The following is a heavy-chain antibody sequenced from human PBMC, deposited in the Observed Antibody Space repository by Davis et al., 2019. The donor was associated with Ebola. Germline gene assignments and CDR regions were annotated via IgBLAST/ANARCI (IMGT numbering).Heavy chain of an antibody. CDR1: GFTFSSYA. CDR2: ISSNGGST. D-gene: IGHD3-22*01. V-gene: IGHV3-64D*08. CDR3: VKDSYYYDSSGYYGSLFDY. J-gene: IGHJ4*02. Sequence: GGSLRLSCSASGFTFSSYAMHWVRQAPGKGLEYVSAISSNGGSTYYTDSVKGRFTISRDNSKNTLYLQMSSLRAEDTAVYYCVKDSYYYDSSGYYGSLFDYWGQGTLVTVSS.